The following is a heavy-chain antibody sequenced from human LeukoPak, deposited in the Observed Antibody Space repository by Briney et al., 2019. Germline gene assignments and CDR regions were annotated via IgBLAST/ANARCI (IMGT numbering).Heavy chain of an antibody. CDR1: GFPFSTYL. J-gene: IGHJ5*02. CDR3: EGAWS. CDR2: INQDGSKK. D-gene: IGHD6-19*01. V-gene: IGHV3-7*01. Sequence: GGSLSLSCAASGFPFSTYLMDWVRQTPGKRLEWVASINQDGSKKNYVDSVKGRFTISRDNAKDSLYLQMNSLRAEDTAVYYCEGAWSWGQGTLVTVSS.